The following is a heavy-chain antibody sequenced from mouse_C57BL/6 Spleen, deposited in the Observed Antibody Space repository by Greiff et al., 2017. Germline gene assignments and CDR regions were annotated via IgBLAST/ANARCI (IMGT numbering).Heavy chain of an antibody. D-gene: IGHD1-1*01. CDR3: ARSYGSSYYAMDY. CDR1: GYTFTSYW. V-gene: IGHV1-69*01. J-gene: IGHJ4*01. Sequence: QVQLQQPGAELVMPGASVKLSCKASGYTFTSYWMHWVKQRPGQGLEWLGEIAPSDSYTNYNQKFKGKSTLTVDKSSSTAYMQLSSLTSEDSAVYYCARSYGSSYYAMDYWGQGTSVTVSS. CDR2: IAPSDSYT.